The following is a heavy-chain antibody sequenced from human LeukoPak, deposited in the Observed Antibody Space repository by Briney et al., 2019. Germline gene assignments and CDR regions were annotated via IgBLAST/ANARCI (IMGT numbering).Heavy chain of an antibody. CDR1: GGSFSY. Sequence: PSETLSLTCIVSGGSFSYLSWIRQPPGKGLEWIGIIYDHGRTEYNPSLKSRVSISVDTSKNQVSLRLNSVTPADTAVYYCARGLAGRASGAVYFDLWGRGALLTVSS. J-gene: IGHJ2*01. CDR2: IYDHGRT. CDR3: ARGLAGRASGAVYFDL. V-gene: IGHV4-59*01. D-gene: IGHD3-16*01.